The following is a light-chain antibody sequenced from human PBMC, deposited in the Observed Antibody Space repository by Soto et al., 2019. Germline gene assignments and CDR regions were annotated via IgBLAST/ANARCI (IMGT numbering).Light chain of an antibody. CDR1: QTLLHSNGHTY. J-gene: IGKJ2*01. CDR2: LGS. V-gene: IGKV2-28*01. CDR3: MLGLRPMYT. Sequence: IALTQSPLSLSVTPGEPASISCRSSQTLLHSNGHTYLNWYLQKPGQSPQLLIYLGSNRASGVADRFIGSGSGRDFTLKINRVQAEDVGAFCGMLGLRPMYTFGQGTKLEIK.